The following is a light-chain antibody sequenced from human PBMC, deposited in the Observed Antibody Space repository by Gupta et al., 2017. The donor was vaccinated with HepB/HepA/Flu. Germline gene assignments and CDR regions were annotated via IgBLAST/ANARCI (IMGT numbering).Light chain of an antibody. CDR3: FSDAGNDNRV. J-gene: IGLJ1*01. CDR1: SSDLGPYDY. Sequence: QSALTQPRSVSGSPGPSVTISCTGTSSDLGPYDYVSWFQHHPDKAPKLMIYDVNKSAAGVPGRFSVSKAGNTASLTISARQEEEEAVYYGFSDAGNDNRVFGSGTKVTVL. CDR2: DVN. V-gene: IGLV2-11*01.